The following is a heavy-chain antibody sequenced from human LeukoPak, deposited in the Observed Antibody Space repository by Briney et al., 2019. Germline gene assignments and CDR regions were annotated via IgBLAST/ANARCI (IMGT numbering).Heavy chain of an antibody. CDR1: GFTFSSYA. Sequence: GGSLRLSCAASGFTFSSYAMSWVRQSPGKGLEGVSAISGSSGTTYYSDSVKGRFTISRDNSKNTLFLQMNSLRAEDTAVYYCAKDYYNDSSGYYAYTYYFDYWGQGTLVTVSS. CDR2: ISGSSGTT. J-gene: IGHJ4*02. V-gene: IGHV3-23*01. CDR3: AKDYYNDSSGYYAYTYYFDY. D-gene: IGHD3-22*01.